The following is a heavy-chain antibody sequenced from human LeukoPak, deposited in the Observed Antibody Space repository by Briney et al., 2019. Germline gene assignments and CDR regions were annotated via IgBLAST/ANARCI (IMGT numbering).Heavy chain of an antibody. CDR1: GFTFSSYW. V-gene: IGHV3-7*01. J-gene: IGHJ4*02. CDR3: GGGGGGYYDSSGYYYY. CDR2: IKQDGREK. Sequence: GGSLRLSCAASGFTFSSYWMSWVRRAPGKGLEWVANIKQDGREKYYVDSVKGRFTISRGNAKNSLYLQMSSLRAEDTAVYYWGGGGGGYYDSSGYYYYWGQGILVTVSS. D-gene: IGHD3-22*01.